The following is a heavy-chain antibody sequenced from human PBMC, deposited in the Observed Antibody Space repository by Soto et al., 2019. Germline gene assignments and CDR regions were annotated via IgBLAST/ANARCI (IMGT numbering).Heavy chain of an antibody. D-gene: IGHD6-19*01. CDR1: GFSFSSYG. V-gene: IGHV3-30*18. J-gene: IGHJ4*02. Sequence: LRLSCVASGFSFSSYGIHWVRQAPGEGLEWVALISHDVNDIYYADSVKGRFSIFRDNSKNTVYLQMKSLTADDTAVYHCAKVRSSRWYGGGYDYWGQGTLVTVSS. CDR3: AKVRSSRWYGGGYDY. CDR2: ISHDVNDI.